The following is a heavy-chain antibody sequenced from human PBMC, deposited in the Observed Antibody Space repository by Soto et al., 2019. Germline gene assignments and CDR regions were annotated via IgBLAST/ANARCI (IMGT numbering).Heavy chain of an antibody. J-gene: IGHJ6*03. D-gene: IGHD3-10*01. CDR1: GFTFSSYA. Sequence: GGSLRLSCAASGFTFSSYAMSWVRQAPGKGLEWVSAISGSGGSTYYADSVKGRFTISRDNSKNTLYLQMNSLRAEDTAVYYCAKDGARFGYYYYMDVWGKGTTVTVSS. V-gene: IGHV3-23*01. CDR2: ISGSGGST. CDR3: AKDGARFGYYYYMDV.